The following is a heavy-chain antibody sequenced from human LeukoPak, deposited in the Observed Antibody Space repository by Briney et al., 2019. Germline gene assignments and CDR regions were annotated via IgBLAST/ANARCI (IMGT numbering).Heavy chain of an antibody. D-gene: IGHD2-2*01. CDR1: GFTFSSYS. CDR2: ISTSGSYI. CDR3: AREVGCSSTSCPMDV. Sequence: GGSLRLSCAASGFTFSSYSMNWVRQAPGKGLEWVSSISTSGSYISYGDSLKGRFTISRDNAKNSLYLQMNSLRAEDTAVYYCAREVGCSSTSCPMDVWGQGTTVTVSS. V-gene: IGHV3-21*01. J-gene: IGHJ6*02.